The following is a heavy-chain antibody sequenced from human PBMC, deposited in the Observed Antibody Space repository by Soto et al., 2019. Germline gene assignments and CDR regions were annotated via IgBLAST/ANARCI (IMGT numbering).Heavy chain of an antibody. Sequence: QVPLVQSGAEVKKPGASVKVSCKASGYTFTSYAMHWVRQAPGQRLEWMGWINAGNGNTKYSQMFQGRVTITRDTSASTAYMELSSLRSEDTAVYYCASSYYYDSSGYSSLYYYYGMDVWGQGTTVTLSS. CDR2: INAGNGNT. D-gene: IGHD3-22*01. CDR3: ASSYYYDSSGYSSLYYYYGMDV. V-gene: IGHV1-3*01. CDR1: GYTFTSYA. J-gene: IGHJ6*02.